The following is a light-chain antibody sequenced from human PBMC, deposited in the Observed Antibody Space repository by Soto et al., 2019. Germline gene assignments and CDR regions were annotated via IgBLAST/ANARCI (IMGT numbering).Light chain of an antibody. J-gene: IGLJ2*01. Sequence: QSVLTQPASVSGSPGQSITISCTGTDSDVGSYNLVSWYLQYPGKAPKLIIYEGTKRPSGLSHRFSGSKSGRMASLTISGLQAEDEADYYCCSYAGGSTWIFGGGTKLTVL. CDR3: CSYAGGSTWI. V-gene: IGLV2-23*01. CDR2: EGT. CDR1: DSDVGSYNL.